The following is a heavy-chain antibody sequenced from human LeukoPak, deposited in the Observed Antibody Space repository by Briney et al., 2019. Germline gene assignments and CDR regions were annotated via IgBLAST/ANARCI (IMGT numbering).Heavy chain of an antibody. J-gene: IGHJ4*02. CDR2: INQDGTEK. V-gene: IGHV3-7*01. CDR3: AKVAKYYYGSETYYFFEH. CDR1: GFTFTTYW. D-gene: IGHD3-10*01. Sequence: GESLRLSCAASGFTFTTYWMTWVRQAPGKGLDRVANINQDGTEKYYVDSVKGRFTISRDNAKNSLYLQMISLRVEDTAVYYCAKVAKYYYGSETYYFFEHWGQGTPVTASS.